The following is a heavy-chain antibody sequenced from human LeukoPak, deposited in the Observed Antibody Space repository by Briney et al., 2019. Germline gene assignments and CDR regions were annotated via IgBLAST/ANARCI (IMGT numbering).Heavy chain of an antibody. V-gene: IGHV3-23*05. CDR2: IYSSGNT. J-gene: IGHJ5*02. Sequence: PGGSLRLSCASSGFPFSSYGMSWVRQAPGKGLEWVSAIYSSGNTYYADSVRGRFIISRDNSKNTLYLQMNSLRAEDTAVYYCAKEGYGDYPIDPWGQGTLVTVSS. CDR3: AKEGYGDYPIDP. CDR1: GFPFSSYG. D-gene: IGHD4-17*01.